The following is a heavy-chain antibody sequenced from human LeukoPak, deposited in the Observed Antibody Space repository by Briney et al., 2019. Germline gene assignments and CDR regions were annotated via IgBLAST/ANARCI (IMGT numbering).Heavy chain of an antibody. Sequence: SETLSLTCTVSGGSISSSSYYWGWIRQPPGKGLEWIGSIYYSGSTNYNPSLKSRVTISVDTSKNQFSLKLSSVTAADTAVYYCARVLRTIFGVVSAFDIWGQGTMVTVSS. D-gene: IGHD3-3*01. J-gene: IGHJ3*02. CDR2: IYYSGST. CDR1: GGSISSSSYY. V-gene: IGHV4-39*07. CDR3: ARVLRTIFGVVSAFDI.